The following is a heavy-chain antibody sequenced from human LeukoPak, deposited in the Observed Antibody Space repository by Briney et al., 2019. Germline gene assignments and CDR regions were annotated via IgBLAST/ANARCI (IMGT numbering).Heavy chain of an antibody. V-gene: IGHV4-61*02. CDR2: IYTSGTT. D-gene: IGHD3-22*01. CDR3: AREDDTSGYDRSDY. CDR1: GGPINSGRYY. J-gene: IGHJ4*02. Sequence: PSETLSLTCTVSGGPINSGRYYWSWIRQPAGKALEWIGRIYTSGTTTFNPSLKSRVTISLDTSRNQYSLRLSSVTAADTAMYFCAREDDTSGYDRSDYWGQATMVTVSS.